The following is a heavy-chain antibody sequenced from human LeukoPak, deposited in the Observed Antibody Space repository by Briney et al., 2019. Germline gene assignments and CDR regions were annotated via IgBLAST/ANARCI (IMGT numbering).Heavy chain of an antibody. Sequence: GESLKISCKGSGYSFTSYWIGWVRQMPGKGLEWMGIIYPGDSDTRYSPSFQGQVTISADKSISTAYLQWSSLEASDTAIYYCARGRYCDSTSCQRFDSWGQGTLVTVSS. V-gene: IGHV5-51*01. CDR2: IYPGDSDT. CDR1: GYSFTSYW. J-gene: IGHJ4*02. D-gene: IGHD2-2*01. CDR3: ARGRYCDSTSCQRFDS.